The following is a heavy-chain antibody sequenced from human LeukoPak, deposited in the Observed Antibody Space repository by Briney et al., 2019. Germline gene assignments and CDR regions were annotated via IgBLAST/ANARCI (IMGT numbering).Heavy chain of an antibody. CDR2: IYYRGST. CDR1: GGSISSYY. Sequence: KSSETLSLTCTVSGGSISSYYWSWIRQPPGKGLEWIGYIYYRGSTNYNPSLKSRVTISVDTSKTQFSLKLSSVTAADTAVYYCARDYYGSGSSFDYWGQGTLVTVSS. D-gene: IGHD3-10*01. V-gene: IGHV4-59*12. CDR3: ARDYYGSGSSFDY. J-gene: IGHJ4*02.